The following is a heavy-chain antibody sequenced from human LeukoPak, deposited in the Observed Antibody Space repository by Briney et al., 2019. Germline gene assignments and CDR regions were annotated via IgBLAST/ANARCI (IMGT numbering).Heavy chain of an antibody. D-gene: IGHD2-15*01. J-gene: IGHJ6*02. CDR1: GSSVSSGGYY. CDR3: ARGRACSGGSCYSPLGGMDV. CDR2: VFHCGST. Sequence: SETLSLTCTVSGSSVSSGGYYWSWVRQPPGKGLEWIAYVFHCGSTIYNPSLKSRVTISVDTSKNQFSLKLSSVSAADTAMYYCARGRACSGGSCYSPLGGMDVWGQGTTVTVSS. V-gene: IGHV4-61*08.